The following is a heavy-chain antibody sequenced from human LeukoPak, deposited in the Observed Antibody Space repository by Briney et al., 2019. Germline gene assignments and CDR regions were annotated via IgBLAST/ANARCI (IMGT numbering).Heavy chain of an antibody. CDR3: ARDPGVAAAAYYFDY. J-gene: IGHJ4*02. CDR2: IKQDGSEK. CDR1: GFIFKDYW. Sequence: GGSLRLSCAASGFIFKDYWMIWVRQAPGKGLEWVANIKQDGSEKYYVDSVKGRFTISRDNSKNTLYLQMNSLRAEDTAVYYCARDPGVAAAAYYFDYWGQGTLVTVSS. V-gene: IGHV3-7*01. D-gene: IGHD6-13*01.